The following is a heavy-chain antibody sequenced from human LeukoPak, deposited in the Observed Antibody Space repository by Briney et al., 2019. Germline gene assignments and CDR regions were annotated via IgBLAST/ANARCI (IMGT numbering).Heavy chain of an antibody. CDR3: ARGPVVPSAGFGLDY. J-gene: IGHJ4*02. Sequence: GGSLRLSCVASGFTFSTYWMSWVRQAPGKGLEWVANIKQNGSETSYVDSVKGRFTIYRDNSKNTLYLQMNSLRAEDTAVYYCARGPVVPSAGFGLDYWGQGTLVTVSS. CDR1: GFTFSTYW. CDR2: IKQNGSET. V-gene: IGHV3-7*01. D-gene: IGHD2-2*01.